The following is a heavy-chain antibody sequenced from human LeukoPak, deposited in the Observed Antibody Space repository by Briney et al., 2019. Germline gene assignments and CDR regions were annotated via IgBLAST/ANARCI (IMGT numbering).Heavy chain of an antibody. D-gene: IGHD6-19*01. CDR2: ISGSGGST. CDR3: AKSPYRGWTFDY. V-gene: IGHV3-23*01. CDR1: GFTFSSYA. J-gene: IGHJ4*02. Sequence: GGSLRLPCAASGFTFSSYAMSWVRQAPGKGLEWVSAISGSGGSTYYADSVKGRFTISRDNSKNTLYLQMNSLRAEDTAVYYCAKSPYRGWTFDYWGQGTLVTVSS.